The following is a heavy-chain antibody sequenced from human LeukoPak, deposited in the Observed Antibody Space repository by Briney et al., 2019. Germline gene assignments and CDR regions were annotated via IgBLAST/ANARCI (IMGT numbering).Heavy chain of an antibody. J-gene: IGHJ4*02. CDR2: IGSSRSYI. CDR1: GFTFRSYN. D-gene: IGHD3-22*01. CDR3: ARDTYYYDSGGYYTVYYFDY. Sequence: GGSLRLSCEASGFTFRSYNMNWVRQVPGKGLEWVSSIGSSRSYIYYADSVKGRFTISRDNAKNSLYLEMNSLRAEDTAVYYCARDTYYYDSGGYYTVYYFDYWGQGTLVTVSS. V-gene: IGHV3-21*01.